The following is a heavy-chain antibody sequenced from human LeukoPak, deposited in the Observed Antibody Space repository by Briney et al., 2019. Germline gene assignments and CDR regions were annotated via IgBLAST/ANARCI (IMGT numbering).Heavy chain of an antibody. J-gene: IGHJ3*02. V-gene: IGHV4-34*01. CDR2: INHSGST. Sequence: SETLSLTCAVYGGSFSGYYWSWIRQPPGKGLEWIGEINHSGSTNYNPSLKSRVTISVDTSKNQFSLQLNSVTPEDTAVYYCARALRRITMIVVVLNAFDIWGQGTMVTVSS. CDR1: GGSFSGYY. D-gene: IGHD3-22*01. CDR3: ARALRRITMIVVVLNAFDI.